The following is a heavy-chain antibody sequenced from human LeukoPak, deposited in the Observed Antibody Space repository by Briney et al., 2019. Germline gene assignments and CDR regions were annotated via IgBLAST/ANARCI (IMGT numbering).Heavy chain of an antibody. J-gene: IGHJ5*02. V-gene: IGHV4-34*01. CDR3: ARSRYIIVGATRVSPNWFDP. CDR2: INHSGST. CDR1: GGSFSGYY. D-gene: IGHD1-26*01. Sequence: TSETLSLTCAVYGGSFSGYYWNWIRQPPGKGLEWIGEINHSGSTNYNPSLNSRVTISVDTSKNQFSLKLSSVTAADTAVYYCARSRYIIVGATRVSPNWFDPWGQGTLVTVSS.